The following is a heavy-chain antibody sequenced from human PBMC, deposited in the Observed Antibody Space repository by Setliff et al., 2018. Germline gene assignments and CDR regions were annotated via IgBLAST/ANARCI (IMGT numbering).Heavy chain of an antibody. J-gene: IGHJ4*02. CDR1: GESMDRGNYF. D-gene: IGHD6-13*01. CDR3: ARGGIAAAGIKY. V-gene: IGHV4-61*09. Sequence: SETLSLTCTVSGESMDRGNYFWSWVRQPAGSGLEWIGQRYTHGSTVYNPTLKSRVTISVDTSKNQFSLKLSSVTAADTAVYYCARGGIAAAGIKYWGQGTLVTVSS. CDR2: RYTHGST.